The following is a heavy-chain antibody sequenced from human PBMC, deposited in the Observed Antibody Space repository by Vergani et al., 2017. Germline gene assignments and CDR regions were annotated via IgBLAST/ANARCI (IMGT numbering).Heavy chain of an antibody. Sequence: EVQLLESGGGLVQPGGSLRLSCAASGFTFSTYAMTWVRPAPGKGLEWVSTISSDGGSTYYADSVKGRFTIARDNSKNTLSLQMISLTAEDTAIYYGAGPQGTSAYYDGGFDYWGQGILVTVSS. CDR3: AGPQGTSAYYDGGFDY. V-gene: IGHV3-23*01. D-gene: IGHD3-22*01. J-gene: IGHJ4*02. CDR2: ISSDGGST. CDR1: GFTFSTYA.